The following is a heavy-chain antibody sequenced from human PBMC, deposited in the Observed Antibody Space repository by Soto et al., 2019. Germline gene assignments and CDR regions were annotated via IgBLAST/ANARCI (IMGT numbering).Heavy chain of an antibody. CDR3: ARGVWFGELSRHYYYYYMDV. CDR2: IYYSGST. CDR1: GGSISSGDYY. V-gene: IGHV4-61*08. J-gene: IGHJ6*03. D-gene: IGHD3-10*01. Sequence: SETLSLTCTVSGGSISSGDYYWSWIRQPPGKGLEWIGYIYYSGSTNYNPSLKSRVTISVDTSKNQFSLKLSSVTAADTAVYYCARGVWFGELSRHYYYYYMDVWGKGTTVTVSS.